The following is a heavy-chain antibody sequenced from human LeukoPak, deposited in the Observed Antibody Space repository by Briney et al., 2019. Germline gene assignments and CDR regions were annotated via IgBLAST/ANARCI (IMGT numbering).Heavy chain of an antibody. CDR1: GFTFSSYA. CDR3: AREWNADY. J-gene: IGHJ4*02. D-gene: IGHD1-1*01. Sequence: GGSLRLSCAASGFTFSSYAMHWVRQAPGKGLEWVAVISYDGSNKYYADSVKGRFTISRGNSKNALYLQMNSLRAEDTAVYYCAREWNADYWGQGTLVTVSS. CDR2: ISYDGSNK. V-gene: IGHV3-30-3*01.